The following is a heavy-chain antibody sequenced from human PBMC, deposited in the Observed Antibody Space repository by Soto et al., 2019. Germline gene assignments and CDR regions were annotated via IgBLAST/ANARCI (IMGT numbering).Heavy chain of an antibody. CDR3: ARDTPLYYESSGRDDFDAFDI. CDR1: GGSISSYY. CDR2: IYYSGST. J-gene: IGHJ3*02. V-gene: IGHV4-59*01. Sequence: SETMSLTCTVSGGSISSYYWSWIRQPPGKGLEWIGYIYYSGSTNYNPSLKSRVTISVDTSKNQFSLKMSSVTAEDTAVYYCARDTPLYYESSGRDDFDAFDIRGQWTMVT. D-gene: IGHD3-22*01.